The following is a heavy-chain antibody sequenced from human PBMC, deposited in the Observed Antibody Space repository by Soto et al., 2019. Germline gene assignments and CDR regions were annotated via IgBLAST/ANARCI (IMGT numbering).Heavy chain of an antibody. D-gene: IGHD1-26*01. CDR2: IGDSGAST. J-gene: IGHJ6*04. V-gene: IGHV3-23*01. CDR3: AKGVELDV. Sequence: EVLLLESGGGLVQPGGSLRLSCEASGFSFSSFAMNWVRQAPGKGLEWVSAIGDSGASTYYADSVKGRFTISRDNSRNTLYLPLTSLTAEHPAVYYCAKGVELDVWGNWTTVTVSS. CDR1: GFSFSSFA.